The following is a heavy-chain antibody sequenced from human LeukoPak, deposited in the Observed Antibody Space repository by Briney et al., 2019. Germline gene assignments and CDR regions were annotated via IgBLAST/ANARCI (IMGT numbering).Heavy chain of an antibody. CDR1: GFTFSSYA. CDR3: AKAGGLVVVTWVNY. V-gene: IGHV3-23*01. J-gene: IGHJ4*02. D-gene: IGHD2-21*02. CDR2: ISGSGGST. Sequence: GGSLRLSCAASGFTFSSYAMTWVRQAPGKGLEGVSAISGSGGSTYYADSVKGRFTISRDNSKNTLYLQMNSLRAEDTAVYYCAKAGGLVVVTWVNYWGQGTLVTVSS.